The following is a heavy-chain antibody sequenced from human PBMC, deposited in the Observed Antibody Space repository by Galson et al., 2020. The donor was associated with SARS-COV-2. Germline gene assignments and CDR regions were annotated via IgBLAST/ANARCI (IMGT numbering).Heavy chain of an antibody. CDR1: GDSVSSDTAT. CDR3: AREVLRVVQHFDY. D-gene: IGHD1-1*01. J-gene: IGHJ4*02. CDR2: TYYRSKWYH. V-gene: IGHV6-1*01. Sequence: SQTLSLTCAISGDSVSSDTATWNWIRQSPSRGLEWLGRTYYRSKWYHDYAVSVRSRISIITDTSKNQFSLQLNSVIPEDTAVYFCAREVLRVVQHFDYWGQGTLVTVSS.